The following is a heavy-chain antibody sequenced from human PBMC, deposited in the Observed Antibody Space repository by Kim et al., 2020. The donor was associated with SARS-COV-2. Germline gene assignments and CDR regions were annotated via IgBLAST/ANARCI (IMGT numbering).Heavy chain of an antibody. D-gene: IGHD6-13*01. CDR3: ARADRRIAAAGRPFQH. J-gene: IGHJ1*01. V-gene: IGHV4-34*01. Sequence: SLKSRVTISVDTSKNQFSLKLSSVTAADTAVYYCARADRRIAAAGRPFQHWGQGTLVTVSS.